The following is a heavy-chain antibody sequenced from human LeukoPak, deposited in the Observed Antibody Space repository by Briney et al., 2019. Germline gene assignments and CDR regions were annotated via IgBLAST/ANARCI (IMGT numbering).Heavy chain of an antibody. CDR2: INSGGAI. V-gene: IGHV3-23*01. D-gene: IGHD6-6*01. CDR1: GFTFSDYA. Sequence: GGSLRLSCAASGFTFSDYAMTWVRQAPGKGREWVSTINSGGAINYADSVKGRFTISRDNPKNTLYLQMNSLRAEDTAVYYCAKRGSYSSSFTSTFDYWGQGTLVTVSS. CDR3: AKRGSYSSSFTSTFDY. J-gene: IGHJ4*02.